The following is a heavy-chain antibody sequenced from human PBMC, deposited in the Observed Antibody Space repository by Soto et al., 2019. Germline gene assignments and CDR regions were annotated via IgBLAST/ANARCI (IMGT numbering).Heavy chain of an antibody. CDR2: IYYSGST. J-gene: IGHJ5*02. Sequence: PSETLSLTFIVSGGSNSSYYWSWIRQPPGKGLEWIGYIYYSGSTNYNPSLKSRVTISVDTSKNQFSLKLSSVTAADTAVYYCARVEGPYYDILTGYYSNWFDPWGQGTLVTVSS. CDR3: ARVEGPYYDILTGYYSNWFDP. V-gene: IGHV4-59*01. D-gene: IGHD3-9*01. CDR1: GGSNSSYY.